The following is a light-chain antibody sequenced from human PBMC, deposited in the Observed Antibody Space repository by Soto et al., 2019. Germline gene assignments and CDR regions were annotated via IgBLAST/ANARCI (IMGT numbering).Light chain of an antibody. V-gene: IGLV1-44*01. Sequence: QSVLTQPPSASGTPGQRVTISCSGSSSNIGRNTVNWYQQLLGTAPKLLIYSNNQRPSGVPDRFSGSKSGTSGSLAISGLQSEDEADYYCAGWDDSLNGPVFGGGTKLTVL. J-gene: IGLJ2*01. CDR3: AGWDDSLNGPV. CDR1: SSNIGRNT. CDR2: SNN.